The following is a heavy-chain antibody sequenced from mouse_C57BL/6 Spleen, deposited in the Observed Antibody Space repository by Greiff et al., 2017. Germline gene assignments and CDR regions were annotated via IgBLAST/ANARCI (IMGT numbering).Heavy chain of an antibody. CDR1: GYTFTNYW. D-gene: IGHD2-5*01. CDR2: IYPGGGYT. V-gene: IGHV1-63*01. J-gene: IGHJ2*01. Sequence: VQLVESGAELVRPGTSVKMSCKASGYTFTNYWAGWAKQRPGHGLEWIGDIYPGGGYTNYNEKFKGKATLTADKSSSTAYMQFSSLTSEDSAIYYCATAYYSNSYYFDDWGPGTTLPSSS. CDR3: ATAYYSNSYYFDD.